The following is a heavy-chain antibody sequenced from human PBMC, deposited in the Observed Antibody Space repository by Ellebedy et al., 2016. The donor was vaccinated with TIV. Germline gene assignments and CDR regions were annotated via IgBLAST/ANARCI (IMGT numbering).Heavy chain of an antibody. CDR2: INQDGSQK. Sequence: GGSLRLSCVASGFSFSSYWMTWVRQAPGKGLEWMANINQDGSQKYYVDSVRGRFTIARDNAKNSLFLQMSSLRVEDTAVYYCATDGSYGDYRSPTHAFVMWGQGTMVAVSS. V-gene: IGHV3-7*01. CDR3: ATDGSYGDYRSPTHAFVM. D-gene: IGHD4-17*01. J-gene: IGHJ3*02. CDR1: GFSFSSYW.